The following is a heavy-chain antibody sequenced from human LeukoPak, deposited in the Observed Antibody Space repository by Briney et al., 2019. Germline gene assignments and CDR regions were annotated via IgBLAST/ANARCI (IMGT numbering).Heavy chain of an antibody. V-gene: IGHV4-38-2*02. CDR2: IYHSGST. J-gene: IGHJ4*02. CDR3: ARKASHRGYYDFWSGYYNDY. Sequence: SETLSLTCTVSGYSISSGYYWGWIRQPPGKGLEWIGSIYHSGSTYYNPSLKSRVTISVDTSKNQFSLKLSSVTAADTAVYYCARKASHRGYYDFWSGYYNDYWGQGTLVTVSS. CDR1: GYSISSGYY. D-gene: IGHD3-3*01.